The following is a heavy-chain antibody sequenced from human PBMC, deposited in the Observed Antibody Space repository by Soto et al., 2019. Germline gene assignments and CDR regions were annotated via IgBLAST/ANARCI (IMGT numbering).Heavy chain of an antibody. V-gene: IGHV3-66*01. CDR3: ASGEYCSSTSCQMVDY. Sequence: EVQLVESGGGLVQPGGSLRLSCAASGFTVSSNYMSWVRQAPGKGLEWVSVIYSGGSTYYADSVKGRFTISRDNSKNTLYLQMNSLRAEDTAVYYCASGEYCSSTSCQMVDYWGQGTLVTVSS. CDR1: GFTVSSNY. D-gene: IGHD2-2*01. CDR2: IYSGGST. J-gene: IGHJ4*02.